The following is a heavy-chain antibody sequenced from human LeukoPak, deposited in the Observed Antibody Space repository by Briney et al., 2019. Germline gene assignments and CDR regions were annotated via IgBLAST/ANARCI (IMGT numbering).Heavy chain of an antibody. CDR1: GGSISSYY. J-gene: IGHJ3*02. Sequence: PSETLSLTCTVSGGSISSYYWSWIRQPPGKGLEWIGYTYYSGSTNYNPSLKSRVTISVDTSKNQFSLKLSSVTAADTAVYYCSLWFGELENAFDIWGRGTMVTVSS. V-gene: IGHV4-59*01. CDR2: TYYSGST. D-gene: IGHD3-10*01. CDR3: SLWFGELENAFDI.